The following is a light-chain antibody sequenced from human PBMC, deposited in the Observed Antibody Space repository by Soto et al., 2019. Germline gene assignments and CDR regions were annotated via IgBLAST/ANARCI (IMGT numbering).Light chain of an antibody. V-gene: IGKV3-15*01. Sequence: EIVMAQSPASLSVSPGERAPVACRVSQSVRSKVAWYQQKPGQAPSLVIYDTYVRATGIPARFSGSGFGAEFTLTISSLQPEDFAVYYCEQHNNWFPITFGQGTRLEIK. CDR1: QSVRSK. CDR3: EQHNNWFPIT. J-gene: IGKJ5*01. CDR2: DTY.